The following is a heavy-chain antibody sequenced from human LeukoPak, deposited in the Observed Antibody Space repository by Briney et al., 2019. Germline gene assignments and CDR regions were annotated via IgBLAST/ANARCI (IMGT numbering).Heavy chain of an antibody. CDR2: IYHSGST. J-gene: IGHJ4*02. D-gene: IGHD2-2*01. CDR1: GGSISSGGYY. Sequence: PSQTLSLTCTVSGGSISSGGYYWSWIRQPPGEGLEWIGYIYHSGSTYYNPSLKSRVTISVDRSKNQFPLKLSSVAAADTAVYYCARTLYCSSTSCYPFDYWGQGTLVTVSS. CDR3: ARTLYCSSTSCYPFDY. V-gene: IGHV4-30-2*01.